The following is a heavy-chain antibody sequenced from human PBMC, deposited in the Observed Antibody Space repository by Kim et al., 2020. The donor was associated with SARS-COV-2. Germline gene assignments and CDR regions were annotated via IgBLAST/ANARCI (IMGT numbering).Heavy chain of an antibody. J-gene: IGHJ4*02. CDR2: T. D-gene: IGHD6-19*01. V-gene: IGHV1-2*02. CDR3: ANIAVAGPFDY. Sequence: TNYAQKFQGRVTMTRDTSISTAYMELSRLRSDDTAVYYCANIAVAGPFDYWGQGTLVTVSS.